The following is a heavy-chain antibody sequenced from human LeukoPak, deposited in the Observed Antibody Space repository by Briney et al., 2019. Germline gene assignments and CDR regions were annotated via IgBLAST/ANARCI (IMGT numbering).Heavy chain of an antibody. V-gene: IGHV1-18*01. J-gene: IGHJ6*03. CDR1: GYTFTSYG. CDR2: ISAYNGNT. Sequence: ASVKVSCKASGYTFTSYGISWVRQAPGQGLEWMGWISAYNGNTNYAQKLQGRVTMTTDTSTSTAYMELRSLRSDDTAVYYCARDAGYSSSWYRGYYYYYMGVWGKGTTVTVSS. D-gene: IGHD6-13*01. CDR3: ARDAGYSSSWYRGYYYYYMGV.